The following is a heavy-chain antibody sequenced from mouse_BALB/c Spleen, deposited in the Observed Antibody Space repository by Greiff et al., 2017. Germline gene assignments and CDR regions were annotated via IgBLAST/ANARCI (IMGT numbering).Heavy chain of an antibody. CDR2: ISSGSSTI. CDR1: GFTFSSFG. CDR3: ARSSGYYYAMDY. V-gene: IGHV5-17*02. Sequence: EVQLVESGGGLVQPGGSRKLSCAASGFTFSSFGMHWVRQAPEKGLEWVAYISSGSSTIYYADTVKGRFTISIDNPKNTLFLQMTSLRSEDTAMYYCARSSGYYYAMDYWGQGTSVTVSS. J-gene: IGHJ4*01.